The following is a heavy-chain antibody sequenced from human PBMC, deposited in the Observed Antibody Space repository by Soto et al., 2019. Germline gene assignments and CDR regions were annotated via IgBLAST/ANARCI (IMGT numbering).Heavy chain of an antibody. CDR1: GSTFTNYY. Sequence: SCKASGSTFTNYYMHWVRQAPGKGPEWVALISYDGTNKFYADSVKGRFTISRDNSKSTLYLQVDSLRPEDAAVYYCARDPKTSGGQHWAFNYFDSWGQGTLVTVSS. J-gene: IGHJ4*02. CDR2: ISYDGTNK. D-gene: IGHD7-27*01. CDR3: ARDPKTSGGQHWAFNYFDS. V-gene: IGHV3-30-3*01.